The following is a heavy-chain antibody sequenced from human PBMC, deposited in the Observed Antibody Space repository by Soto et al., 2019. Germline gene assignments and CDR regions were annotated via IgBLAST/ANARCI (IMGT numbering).Heavy chain of an antibody. J-gene: IGHJ4*02. CDR3: ARAPTAIFGVVTPYYFDY. CDR1: GFTVSSNY. CDR2: IYSGGST. D-gene: IGHD3-3*01. V-gene: IGHV3-66*01. Sequence: GGSLRLSCAASGFTVSSNYMSWVLQAPWKGLEWVSVIYSGGSTYYADSVKGRSTISRDNSKNTLYLQMNSLRAEDTAVYYCARAPTAIFGVVTPYYFDYWGQGTLVTVSS.